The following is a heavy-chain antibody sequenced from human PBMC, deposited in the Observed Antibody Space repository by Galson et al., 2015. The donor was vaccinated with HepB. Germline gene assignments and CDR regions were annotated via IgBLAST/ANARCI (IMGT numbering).Heavy chain of an antibody. CDR2: ISYDGSNK. D-gene: IGHD6-19*01. CDR3: AKDRVTGIAVAGIVDY. V-gene: IGHV3-30*18. Sequence: SLRLSCAASGFTFSSYGMHWVRQAPGKGLEWVAVISYDGSNKYYADSVKGRFTISRDNSKNTLYLQMNSLRAEDTAVYYCAKDRVTGIAVAGIVDYWGQGTLVTVSS. CDR1: GFTFSSYG. J-gene: IGHJ4*02.